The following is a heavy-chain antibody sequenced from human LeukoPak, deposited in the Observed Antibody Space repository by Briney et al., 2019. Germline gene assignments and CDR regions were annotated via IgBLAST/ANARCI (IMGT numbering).Heavy chain of an antibody. CDR3: AKDFYSGELFHHAFDI. J-gene: IGHJ3*02. Sequence: GGSLRLSCAASGFTFSSYGMHWVRQAPGKGLEWVAVIWYDGSNKYYADSVKGRFTISSDNSKNTLYLQMNSLRAEDTAVYYCAKDFYSGELFHHAFDIWGQGTMVTVSS. CDR2: IWYDGSNK. D-gene: IGHD3-10*01. CDR1: GFTFSSYG. V-gene: IGHV3-33*06.